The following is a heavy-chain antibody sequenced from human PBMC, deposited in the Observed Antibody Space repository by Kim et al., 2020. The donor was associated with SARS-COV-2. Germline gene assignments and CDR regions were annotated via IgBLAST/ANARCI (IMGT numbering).Heavy chain of an antibody. D-gene: IGHD3-10*01. CDR1: GFTFSSYA. V-gene: IGHV3-23*01. J-gene: IGHJ4*02. CDR2: VSRSGANT. CDR3: ARVGELGSYSPYYFDS. Sequence: GGSLRLSCAASGFTFSSYAMSWVRQAPGKGLEWVSGVSRSGANTFYADSVKGRFTISRDNSKNTLYLQMNSLRAEDTAIYYCARVGELGSYSPYYFDSWGQGTLVTVSS.